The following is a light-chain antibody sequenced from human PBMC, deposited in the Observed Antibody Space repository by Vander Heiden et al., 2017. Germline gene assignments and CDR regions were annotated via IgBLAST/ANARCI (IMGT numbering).Light chain of an antibody. Sequence: EIVLTQSPATLYLSPGERATISCRASQSVSSDLAWYQQKPGQAPRLLIYDASNRATGIPARFSGSGSGTDFTLTISSLEPEDFAVYYCQQRSNWPITFGQGTRLEIK. CDR2: DAS. V-gene: IGKV3-11*01. CDR3: QQRSNWPIT. J-gene: IGKJ5*01. CDR1: QSVSSD.